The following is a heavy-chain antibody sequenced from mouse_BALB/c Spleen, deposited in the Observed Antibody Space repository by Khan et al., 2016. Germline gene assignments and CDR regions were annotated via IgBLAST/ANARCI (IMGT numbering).Heavy chain of an antibody. Sequence: QVQLQQSGAELMKPGASVKISCKATGYTFSNYWIEWIKERPGHGLEWIGEILPGSGTTNYNEKFKGTATFTAETSSNTDCMQLSSLTSEDSAVYYGARVAYWGQGTLVTVSA. CDR2: ILPGSGTT. J-gene: IGHJ3*01. V-gene: IGHV1-9*01. CDR3: ARVAY. CDR1: GYTFSNYW.